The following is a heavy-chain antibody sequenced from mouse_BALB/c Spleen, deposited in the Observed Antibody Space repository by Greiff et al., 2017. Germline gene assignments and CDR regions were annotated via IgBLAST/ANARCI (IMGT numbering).Heavy chain of an antibody. J-gene: IGHJ1*01. CDR2: IWGDGST. CDR1: GFSLTGYG. D-gene: IGHD2-4*01. CDR3: ARDYDYDGRGYFDV. Sequence: QVQLKESGAGLVAPSQCLSISCTVSGFSLTGYGVNWVRQPPGKGLEWLGMIWGDGSTDYNSALKSRLSISKDNSKSQVFLKMNSLQTDDTARYYCARDYDYDGRGYFDVWGAGTTVTVSS. V-gene: IGHV2-6-7*01.